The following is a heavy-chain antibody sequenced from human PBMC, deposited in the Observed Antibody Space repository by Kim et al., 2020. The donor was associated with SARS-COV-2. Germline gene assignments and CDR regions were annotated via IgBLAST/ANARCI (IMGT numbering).Heavy chain of an antibody. D-gene: IGHD3-10*01. Sequence: ASVKVSCKASGYTFTSYAMHWVRQAPGQRLEWMGWINAGNGNTKYSQKFQGRVTITRDTSASTAYTELSSLRSEDTAVYYYARGGGSGSYYNGYYYYYGMDVWGQGTTVTVSS. J-gene: IGHJ6*02. CDR3: ARGGGSGSYYNGYYYYYGMDV. CDR1: GYTFTSYA. V-gene: IGHV1-3*01. CDR2: INAGNGNT.